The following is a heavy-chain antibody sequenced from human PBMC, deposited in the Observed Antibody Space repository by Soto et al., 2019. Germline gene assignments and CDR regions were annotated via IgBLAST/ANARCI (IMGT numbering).Heavy chain of an antibody. V-gene: IGHV4-4*07. CDR2: FYISGNT. CDR1: GGSVSSYY. CDR3: ASASTGCFDP. D-gene: IGHD7-27*01. Sequence: PSETLSLTCTVSGGSVSSYYWSWIRQPAGKGLEWIGRFYISGNTNYNPSLKSRVTMSLDTSKNQFSLKLSSVTAADTAVYFCASASTGCFDPWGQGTLVTVSS. J-gene: IGHJ5*02.